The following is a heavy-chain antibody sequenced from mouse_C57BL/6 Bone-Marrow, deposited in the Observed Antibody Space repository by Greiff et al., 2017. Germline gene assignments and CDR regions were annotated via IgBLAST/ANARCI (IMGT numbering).Heavy chain of an antibody. CDR1: GYTFTDYN. V-gene: IGHV1-22*01. J-gene: IGHJ4*01. CDR2: INPNNGGT. CDR3: ANDLLWLRRYYYAMYY. D-gene: IGHD2-2*01. Sequence: VHVKQSGPELVKPGASVKMSCKASGYTFTDYNMHWVKQSHGKSLEWIGYINPNNGGTSYNQKFKGKATLTVNKSSSTAYMGLRSLTSEDSAVYYCANDLLWLRRYYYAMYYWGQGTSVTVSS.